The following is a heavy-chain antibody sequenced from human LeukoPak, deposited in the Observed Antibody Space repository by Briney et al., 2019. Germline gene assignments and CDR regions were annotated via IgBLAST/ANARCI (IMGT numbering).Heavy chain of an antibody. V-gene: IGHV3-74*01. CDR2: ISSDGNNT. CDR3: AKGIDYYYDSSGYYSD. Sequence: GGSLRLSCAASGFTFSSSWMHWVRQAPGKGLVWFSRISSDGNNTNYADSVKGRFTISRDNAKNTLYLQMNSLRVEDTAVYYCAKGIDYYYDSSGYYSDWGQGTLVTVSS. CDR1: GFTFSSSW. D-gene: IGHD3-22*01. J-gene: IGHJ4*02.